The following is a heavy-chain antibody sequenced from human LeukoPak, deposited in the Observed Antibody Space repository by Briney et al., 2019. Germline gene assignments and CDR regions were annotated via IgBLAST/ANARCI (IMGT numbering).Heavy chain of an antibody. D-gene: IGHD4-11*01. CDR2: IYPGDSDT. CDR3: ARLSKSYYYAMDV. CDR1: GYSFTSYW. J-gene: IGHJ6*02. Sequence: GESLKISCKGSGYSFTSYWIGWVRQMPGKGLEWMGIIYPGDSDTRYSPSLQGQVIISAEKSITTAYLQWSSLKASDTAMYYCARLSKSYYYAMDVWGQGSTVTVSS. V-gene: IGHV5-51*01.